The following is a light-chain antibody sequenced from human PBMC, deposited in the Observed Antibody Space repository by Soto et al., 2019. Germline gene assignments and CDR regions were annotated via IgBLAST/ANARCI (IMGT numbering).Light chain of an antibody. J-gene: IGLJ1*01. CDR3: YSYAVGSYV. CDR1: SSDVGGYNY. Sequence: QSVLTQPRSVSGSPGQSVTISCTGTSSDVGGYNYVSWYQQHPGKAPKLVICDVNERPSGVPDRFSGSKSGNTASLTISGLQAYDEADYYCYSYAVGSYVFGTGTKVTVL. V-gene: IGLV2-11*01. CDR2: DVN.